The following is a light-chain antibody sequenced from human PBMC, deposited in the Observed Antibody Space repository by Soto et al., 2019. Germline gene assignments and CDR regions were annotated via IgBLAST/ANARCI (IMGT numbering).Light chain of an antibody. J-gene: IGLJ1*01. V-gene: IGLV4-69*01. CDR1: SGHSNYA. Sequence: QPVLTQSPSASASLGASVKLTCTLSSGHSNYAIAWHQQQPEKGPRYLMKLNSDGSHRKRDGIPDRFSGSSSGAERYLTISSLQSEDEADYYCQTWGTGIRVFGTGTKVTVL. CDR3: QTWGTGIRV. CDR2: LNSDGSH.